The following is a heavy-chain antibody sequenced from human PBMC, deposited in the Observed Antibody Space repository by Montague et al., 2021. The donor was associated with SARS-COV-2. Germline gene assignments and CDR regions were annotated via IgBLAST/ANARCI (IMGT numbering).Heavy chain of an antibody. Sequence: SETLSLTCTVSGGSISSSSYYWGWIRQPPRKGLEWIGSIYYSGSTCYNPSLKSRVTISVDTSNNQFSLKLSSVTAADTAVYYCARLASGWWELTLDYWGQGPLVPASP. V-gene: IGHV4-39*01. CDR3: ARLASGWWELTLDY. J-gene: IGHJ4*02. CDR1: GGSISSSSYY. D-gene: IGHD2-15*01. CDR2: IYYSGST.